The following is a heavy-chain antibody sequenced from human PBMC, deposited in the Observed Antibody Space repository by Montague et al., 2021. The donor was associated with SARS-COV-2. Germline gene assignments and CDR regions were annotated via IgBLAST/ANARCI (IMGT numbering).Heavy chain of an antibody. Sequence: SETRSLTCSVSGDSFTYFYWSWIRQSPGKGLEWIGYISSTGSTNYNPSFKSRFTISVDTSENQFSLKVTSVTAADTAVYYCARKVALADCFDFWGHGTLVTVSS. CDR1: GDSFTYFY. D-gene: IGHD5-12*01. CDR2: ISSTGST. J-gene: IGHJ4*01. V-gene: IGHV4-59*01. CDR3: ARKVALADCFDF.